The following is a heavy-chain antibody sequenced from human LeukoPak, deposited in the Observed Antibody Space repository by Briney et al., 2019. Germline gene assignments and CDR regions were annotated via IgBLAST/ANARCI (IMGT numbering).Heavy chain of an antibody. J-gene: IGHJ4*02. Sequence: PGWSLRLSCAASGFTFSSYEMNWARQAPGKGLEWVSYISSTGSTIYYADSVKGRFTISRDNAKNSLYLQMNSLRAEDTAVYYCARDPDAGFPSYWGQGTLVTVSS. D-gene: IGHD1-14*01. V-gene: IGHV3-48*03. CDR1: GFTFSSYE. CDR3: ARDPDAGFPSY. CDR2: ISSTGSTI.